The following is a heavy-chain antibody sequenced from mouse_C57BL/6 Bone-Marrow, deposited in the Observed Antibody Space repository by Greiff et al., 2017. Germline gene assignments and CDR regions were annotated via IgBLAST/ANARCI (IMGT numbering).Heavy chain of an antibody. CDR2: INPNYGTT. D-gene: IGHD1-1*01. V-gene: IGHV1-39*01. CDR3: ATITTVVATGFDY. J-gene: IGHJ2*01. CDR1: GYSFTDYN. Sequence: VQLQQSGPELVKPGASVKISCKASGYSFTDYNMNWLKQSNGKSLEWIGVINPNYGTTSYNQKFKGKATLTVDQSSSTAYMQLNSLTSEDSAVYYCATITTVVATGFDYWGQGITLSVSS.